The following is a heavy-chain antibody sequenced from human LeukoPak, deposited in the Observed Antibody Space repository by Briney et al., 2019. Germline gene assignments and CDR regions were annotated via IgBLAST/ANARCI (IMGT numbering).Heavy chain of an antibody. CDR1: GFTFSSYG. CDR2: IRYDGSNK. J-gene: IGHJ6*02. CDR3: AKNWIYYYYGMDV. D-gene: IGHD1-1*01. Sequence: PGGSLRLSCAASGFTFSSYGMHWVRQAPGKGLEWVAFIRYDGSNKYYADSVKGRFTISRDNSKNTLYLQMNSLRAGDTAVYYCAKNWIYYYYGMDVWGQGTTVTVSS. V-gene: IGHV3-30*02.